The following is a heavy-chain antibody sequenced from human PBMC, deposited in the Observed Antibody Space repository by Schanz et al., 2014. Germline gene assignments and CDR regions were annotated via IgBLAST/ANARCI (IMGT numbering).Heavy chain of an antibody. CDR1: GFTFSSYN. CDR2: ISPSSSYI. Sequence: EVQLLESGGGLVQPGKSLRLSCAASGFTFSSYNINWVRQAPGKGLEYISSISPSSSYIYYADSVKGRFTISRDNAKNSLYLQMNSLRAEDAAVYYCARVELSVYYYAMDVWGQGTTVTVSS. V-gene: IGHV3-21*01. D-gene: IGHD2-15*01. J-gene: IGHJ6*02. CDR3: ARVELSVYYYAMDV.